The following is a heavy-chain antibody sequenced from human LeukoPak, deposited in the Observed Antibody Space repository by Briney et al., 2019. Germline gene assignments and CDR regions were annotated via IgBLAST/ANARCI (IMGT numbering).Heavy chain of an antibody. Sequence: SQTLSLTCTVSGGSISSGGYYWSWIRQHPGRGLEWIGYIYNSGDTYHNPSLKSRVTISVDTSKNQFALKLRSVTAADTAIYYCARLRTVISGRQAFDIWGQGTMVSVS. D-gene: IGHD2/OR15-2a*01. CDR1: GGSISSGGYY. CDR2: IYNSGDT. V-gene: IGHV4-31*03. J-gene: IGHJ3*02. CDR3: ARLRTVISGRQAFDI.